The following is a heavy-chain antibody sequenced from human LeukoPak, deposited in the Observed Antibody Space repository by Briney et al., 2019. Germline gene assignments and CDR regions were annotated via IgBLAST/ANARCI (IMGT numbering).Heavy chain of an antibody. V-gene: IGHV4-39*07. CDR3: IYSYGYWYYFDY. J-gene: IGHJ4*02. Sequence: SETLSLTCTVSGGSISSSSYYWGWIRQPPGKGLEWIGSIYYSGSTYYNPSLKSRVTISVDTSKNQFSLKLSSVTAADTAVYYCIYSYGYWYYFDYWGQGTLVTVSS. CDR1: GGSISSSSYY. CDR2: IYYSGST. D-gene: IGHD5-18*01.